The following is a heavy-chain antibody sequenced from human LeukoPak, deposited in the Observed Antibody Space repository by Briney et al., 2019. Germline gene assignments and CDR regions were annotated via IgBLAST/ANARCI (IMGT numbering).Heavy chain of an antibody. CDR1: GYTFTSYD. V-gene: IGHV1-8*01. J-gene: IGHJ4*02. Sequence: ASVKVSCKASGYTFTSYDINWVRQATGQGLEWMGWMNPNSGNTGYAQKFQGRVTMTRNTSISTAYMELSSLRSEDAAVYYCARTHRKQWLANYFDYWGQGTLVTVSS. CDR3: ARTHRKQWLANYFDY. CDR2: MNPNSGNT. D-gene: IGHD6-19*01.